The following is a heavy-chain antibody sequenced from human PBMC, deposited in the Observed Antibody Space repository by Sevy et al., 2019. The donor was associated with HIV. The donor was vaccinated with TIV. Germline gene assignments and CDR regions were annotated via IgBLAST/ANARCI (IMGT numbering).Heavy chain of an antibody. J-gene: IGHJ5*02. V-gene: IGHV4-31*03. CDR2: IYYSGST. D-gene: IGHD6-6*01. CDR1: GGSISSGGYY. Sequence: SETLSLTCTVSGGSISSGGYYWSWIRQHPGKGLEWIGYIYYSGSTYYNPSLKSRVTISVDTSKNQFSLKLSSVTAADTAVYYCARESGSIAAGFDPWGQRTLVTVSS. CDR3: ARESGSIAAGFDP.